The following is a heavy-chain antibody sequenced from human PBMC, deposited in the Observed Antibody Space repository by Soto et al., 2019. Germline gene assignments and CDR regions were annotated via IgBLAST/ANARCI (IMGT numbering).Heavy chain of an antibody. V-gene: IGHV3-7*01. Sequence: PGGSLRLSCAAYGFTFSGYWMNWVRQAPGKGLEWVANIKQDGGEKNYVDSVKGRFTISRDNAKNSLYLQMNSLRAEDTAVYYCARDRWWLVHWGQGTLVTVSS. J-gene: IGHJ4*02. CDR2: IKQDGGEK. CDR1: GFTFSGYW. CDR3: ARDRWWLVH. D-gene: IGHD6-19*01.